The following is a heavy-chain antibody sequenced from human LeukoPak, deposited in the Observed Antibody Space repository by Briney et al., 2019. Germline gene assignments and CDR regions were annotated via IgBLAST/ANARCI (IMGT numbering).Heavy chain of an antibody. Sequence: PGGSLRLSCAASGLTLSNSAMHWVRQAPDKGLEWVAVISVDGRDTHYADSVKGRFTISRDNSKNTVYLQMNSLRAEDTAQYYCARDISGSANYYFDYWGQGTLVTVSS. CDR1: GLTLSNSA. D-gene: IGHD3-10*01. J-gene: IGHJ4*02. CDR2: ISVDGRDT. CDR3: ARDISGSANYYFDY. V-gene: IGHV3-30*04.